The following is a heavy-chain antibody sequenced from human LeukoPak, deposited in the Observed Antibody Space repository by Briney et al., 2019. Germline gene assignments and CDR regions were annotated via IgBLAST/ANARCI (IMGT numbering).Heavy chain of an antibody. CDR3: ARGALVNIAVAGTDFDY. V-gene: IGHV1-8*02. D-gene: IGHD6-19*01. Sequence: ASVKVSCKASGYTFTGYYMHWVRQATGQGLEWMGWMNPNSGNTGYAQKFQGRVTMTRNTSISTTYMELSSLRSEDTAVYYCARGALVNIAVAGTDFDYWGQGTLVTVSS. J-gene: IGHJ4*02. CDR2: MNPNSGNT. CDR1: GYTFTGYY.